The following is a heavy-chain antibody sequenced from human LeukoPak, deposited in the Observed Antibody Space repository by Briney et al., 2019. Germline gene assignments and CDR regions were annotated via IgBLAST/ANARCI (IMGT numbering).Heavy chain of an antibody. J-gene: IGHJ4*02. CDR2: IKSKADGETI. D-gene: IGHD3-10*01. CDR1: GFTFSNAW. CDR3: TTTFLRGVMGY. V-gene: IGHV3-15*07. Sequence: GGSLRLSCAASGFTFSNAWMNWVRQAPGKGLEWVARIKSKADGETIDYAAPVKGRFTISRDDSGNTLYLQMNSLKTEDAAVYYCTTTFLRGVMGYWGQGTLVTVSS.